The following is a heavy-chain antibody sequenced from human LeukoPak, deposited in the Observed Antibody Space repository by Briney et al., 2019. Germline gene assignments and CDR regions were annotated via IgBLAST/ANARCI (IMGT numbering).Heavy chain of an antibody. V-gene: IGHV1-2*02. CDR2: IDPYTGNT. CDR1: GYSFVGYY. J-gene: IGHJ1*01. Sequence: ASVKVSCKASGYSFVGYYLHWERQAPGQGLEWMSWIDPYTGNTHYAQKFQGRLTVTRDTSISTTYMELSWLTSDDTAMYYCAREYSASEHWGQGTLVTVSS. CDR3: AREYSASEH. D-gene: IGHD5-12*01.